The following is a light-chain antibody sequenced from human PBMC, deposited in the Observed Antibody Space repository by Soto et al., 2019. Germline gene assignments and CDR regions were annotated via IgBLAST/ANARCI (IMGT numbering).Light chain of an antibody. Sequence: QSALTQPASVSGSPGQSITISCTGTSRDVGGYNYVSWHQQHPGKAPKVIITEVSNRPSGVSNRFSGSKSGNTASLTISGLQAEDEADYYCSSYVNYNTFVVFGGVTKLTVL. CDR3: SSYVNYNTFVV. CDR1: SRDVGGYNY. CDR2: EVS. J-gene: IGLJ2*01. V-gene: IGLV2-14*01.